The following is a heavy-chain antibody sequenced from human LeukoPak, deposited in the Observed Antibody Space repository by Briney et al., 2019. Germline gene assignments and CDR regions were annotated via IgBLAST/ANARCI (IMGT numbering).Heavy chain of an antibody. CDR3: ARVGSSQPYYYYYMDV. CDR2: IYTSGST. CDR1: GGSISSYY. J-gene: IGHJ6*03. V-gene: IGHV4-4*07. D-gene: IGHD6-6*01. Sequence: SETLSLTCTVSGGSISSYYWSWIRQPAGKGLEWIGRIYTSGSTNYNPSLKSRVTMSVDTSKNQFSLKLSSVTAADTAVYYCARVGSSQPYYYYYMDVWGKGTTVTVSS.